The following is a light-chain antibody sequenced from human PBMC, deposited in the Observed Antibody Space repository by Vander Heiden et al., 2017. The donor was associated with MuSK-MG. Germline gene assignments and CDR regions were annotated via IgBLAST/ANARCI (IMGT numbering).Light chain of an antibody. CDR1: QSVDRL. CDR2: DAS. V-gene: IGKV3-11*01. CDR3: QQRSRLPIT. Sequence: EIVLTQSPATLSLSPGERATLSCRVSQSVDRLLAWYQQRPGQPPRLLIYDASNRASGIPARFSGGGSGTDFTLTISSLQPEDFAVYYCQQRSRLPITFGGGTMVDI. J-gene: IGKJ4*01.